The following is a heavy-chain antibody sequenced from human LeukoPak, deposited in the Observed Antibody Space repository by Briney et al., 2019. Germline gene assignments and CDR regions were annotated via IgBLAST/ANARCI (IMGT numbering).Heavy chain of an antibody. D-gene: IGHD2-15*01. CDR2: LYSDGRT. J-gene: IGHJ3*01. CDR3: ATEVVVPGVGAIDV. Sequence: GGSLRLSCAASGFTVSSNYMSCVRQAAGEGLEWVSVLYSDGRTYYADSVRGRFTISRDNSKNTLHLQMNSLRAEDTAVYYCATEVVVPGVGAIDVWGQGTMVTVSS. CDR1: GFTVSSNY. V-gene: IGHV3-53*01.